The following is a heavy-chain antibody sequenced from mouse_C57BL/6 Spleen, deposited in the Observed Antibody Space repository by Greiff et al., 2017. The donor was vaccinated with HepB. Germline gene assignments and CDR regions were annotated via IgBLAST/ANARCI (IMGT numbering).Heavy chain of an antibody. Sequence: EVKVEESGGGLVQPGGSMKLSCAASGFTFSDAWMDWVRQSPEKGLEWVAEIRNKANNHATYYAESVKGRFTISRDDSKSSVYLQMNSLRAEDTGIYYCTRPGTTVGYAMDYWGQGTSVTVSS. V-gene: IGHV6-6*01. J-gene: IGHJ4*01. CDR1: GFTFSDAW. CDR3: TRPGTTVGYAMDY. CDR2: IRNKANNHAT. D-gene: IGHD1-1*01.